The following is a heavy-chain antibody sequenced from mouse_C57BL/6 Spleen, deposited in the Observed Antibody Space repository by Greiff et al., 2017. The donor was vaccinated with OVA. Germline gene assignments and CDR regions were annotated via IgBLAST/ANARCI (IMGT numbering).Heavy chain of an antibody. CDR2: ISSGGSYT. D-gene: IGHD2-5*01. CDR3: ARQGDYSNDCDY. Sequence: EVQLVESGGDLVKPGGSLKLSCAASGFTFSSYGMSWVRQTPDKRLEWVATISSGGSYTYYPDSVKGRFAISRDNAKNTLYLQMSSLKSEDTALYYCARQGDYSNDCDYWGNGTTLTVSS. V-gene: IGHV5-6*01. CDR1: GFTFSSYG. J-gene: IGHJ2*01.